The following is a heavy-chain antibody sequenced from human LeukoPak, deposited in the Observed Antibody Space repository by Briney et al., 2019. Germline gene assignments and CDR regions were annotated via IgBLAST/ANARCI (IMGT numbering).Heavy chain of an antibody. J-gene: IGHJ4*02. Sequence: SETLSLTCAVSGGSISSSKWWSWVRQPPGKGLEWIGEIYHSGSTNYNPSLKSRVTISVDKSKNQFSLQLNSVTPEDTAVYYCAREATGWRPLDFWGQGTLVTVSS. CDR1: GGSISSSKW. D-gene: IGHD6-19*01. CDR2: IYHSGST. V-gene: IGHV4-4*02. CDR3: AREATGWRPLDF.